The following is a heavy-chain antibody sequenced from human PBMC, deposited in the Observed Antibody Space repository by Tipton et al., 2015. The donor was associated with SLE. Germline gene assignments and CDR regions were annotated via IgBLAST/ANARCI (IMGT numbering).Heavy chain of an antibody. CDR3: ARVTSYDFWSGPLPGYFDF. Sequence: TLSLTCVVSGDSITSSDWWSWVRQPPGKGLEWIGEIYHGGRTNYNPSLNSRVTIFVDKSNNQFSLRLASVTAADTAVYYCARVTSYDFWSGPLPGYFDFWGQEILVTVSS. V-gene: IGHV4-4*02. CDR1: GDSITSSDW. D-gene: IGHD3-3*01. J-gene: IGHJ4*02. CDR2: IYHGGRT.